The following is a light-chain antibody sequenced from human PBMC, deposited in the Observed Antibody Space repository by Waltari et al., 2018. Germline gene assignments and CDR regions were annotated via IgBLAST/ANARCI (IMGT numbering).Light chain of an antibody. V-gene: IGKV3-15*01. CDR3: QQYNNGPQT. CDR1: QSVSSN. Sequence: ETALTQSPPTLPVSLGERAAPSCKASQSVSSNLAWYQQKAGQAPKLLIYGASTRATGIPARFSGSGSGTDFTFTISSLQSEDFAVYYCQQYNNGPQTFGQGTKVEIK. CDR2: GAS. J-gene: IGKJ1*01.